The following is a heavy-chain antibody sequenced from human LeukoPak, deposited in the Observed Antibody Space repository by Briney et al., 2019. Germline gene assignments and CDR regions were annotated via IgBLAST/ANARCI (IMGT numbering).Heavy chain of an antibody. D-gene: IGHD2-8*01. J-gene: IGHJ3*02. CDR2: MNPNSGNT. CDR3: ATVSWGVLMVYAIHDAFDI. Sequence: GASVKVSCKASGYTFTSYDINWVRQATGQGLEWMGWMNPNSGNTGYAQKFQGRVTMTRNTSISTAYMELSSLRSEDTAVYYCATVSWGVLMVYAIHDAFDIWGQGTMVTVPS. V-gene: IGHV1-8*01. CDR1: GYTFTSYD.